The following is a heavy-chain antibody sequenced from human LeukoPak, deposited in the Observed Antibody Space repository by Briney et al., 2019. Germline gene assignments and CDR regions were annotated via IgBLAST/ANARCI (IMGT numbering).Heavy chain of an antibody. CDR3: ARDRSSGWYFDY. Sequence: GRSLRLSCTASGFTFSSSDMHWVRQAPGQGLEWVAVIWYDGSNKYYADSVKGRFTISRDNSKNTLYLQMNSLRAEDTAVYYCARDRSSGWYFDYWGQGTLVTVSS. D-gene: IGHD6-19*01. CDR2: IWYDGSNK. V-gene: IGHV3-33*01. J-gene: IGHJ4*02. CDR1: GFTFSSSD.